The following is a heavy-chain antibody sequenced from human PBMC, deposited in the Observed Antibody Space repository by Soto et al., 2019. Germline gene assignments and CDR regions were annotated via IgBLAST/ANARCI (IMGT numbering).Heavy chain of an antibody. CDR3: AREGGYVDY. CDR2: IDESGDS. CDR1: GGPIRSRSHY. D-gene: IGHD1-1*01. J-gene: IGHJ4*02. Sequence: QLQLQESGPGLVKPSETLSLTCTVSGGPIRSRSHYWGWIRQSPGTGLEWIGSIDESGDSYYNPSLKSRVTISVDTSKNQFSLKLISVTGADSAIYYCAREGGYVDYWGQGTLVTVS. V-gene: IGHV4-39*02.